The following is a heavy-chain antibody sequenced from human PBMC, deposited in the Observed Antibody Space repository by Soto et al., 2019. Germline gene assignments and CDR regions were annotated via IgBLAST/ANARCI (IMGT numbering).Heavy chain of an antibody. CDR3: ARDTVHDRRHTPGWLYFDL. Sequence: QVQLVESGGGLVKPGGSLRLSCAASGFTFSDYYMSWIRQAPGKGLEWVSYISSSGSTIYYADSVKGRFTISRDNAKNSLYLQMNSLRAEDTAVYYCARDTVHDRRHTPGWLYFDLWGRGTLVTVSS. D-gene: IGHD2-15*01. J-gene: IGHJ2*01. V-gene: IGHV3-11*01. CDR1: GFTFSDYY. CDR2: ISSSGSTI.